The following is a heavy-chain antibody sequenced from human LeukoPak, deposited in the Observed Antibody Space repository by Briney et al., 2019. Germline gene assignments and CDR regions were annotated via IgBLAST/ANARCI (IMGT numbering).Heavy chain of an antibody. D-gene: IGHD2-2*01. CDR2: INPNSGGT. CDR1: GYTFTSYG. V-gene: IGHV1-2*02. Sequence: ASVKLSCKASGYTFTSYGISWVRQAPGQGLEWMGWINPNSGGTNYAQKFQGRVTMTRDTSITTAYMELSRLRSDDTAVYYCARADIVVVPAAMPSVKFDPWGQGTLVTVSS. CDR3: ARADIVVVPAAMPSVKFDP. J-gene: IGHJ5*02.